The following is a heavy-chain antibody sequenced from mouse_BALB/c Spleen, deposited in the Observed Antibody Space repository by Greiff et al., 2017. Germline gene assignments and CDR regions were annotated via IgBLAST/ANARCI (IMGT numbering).Heavy chain of an antibody. CDR3: ARWDYDDY. Sequence: VQLQQSGAELARPGASVKLSCKASGYTFTSYWMQWVKQRPGQGLEWIGAIYPGDGDTRYTQKFKGKATLTADKSSSTAYMQLSSLASEDSAVYYCARWDYDDYWGQGTTLTVSS. V-gene: IGHV1-87*01. CDR1: GYTFTSYW. J-gene: IGHJ2*01. CDR2: IYPGDGDT. D-gene: IGHD2-4*01.